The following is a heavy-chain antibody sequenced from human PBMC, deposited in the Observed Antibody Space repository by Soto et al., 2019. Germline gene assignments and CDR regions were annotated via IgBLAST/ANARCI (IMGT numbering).Heavy chain of an antibody. CDR3: ARDRIVGMVRDKKYYGMDV. D-gene: IGHD3-10*01. CDR1: GYTFTSYG. Sequence: ASVKVSCKASGYTFTSYGISWVRQAPGQGLEWMGWISAYNGNTNYAQKLQGRVTMTTDTFTSTAYMELRSLRSDDTAVYYCARDRIVGMVRDKKYYGMDVWGQGTTVTVSS. J-gene: IGHJ6*02. V-gene: IGHV1-18*01. CDR2: ISAYNGNT.